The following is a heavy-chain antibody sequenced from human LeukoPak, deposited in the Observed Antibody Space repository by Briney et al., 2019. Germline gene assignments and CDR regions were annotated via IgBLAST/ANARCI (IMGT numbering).Heavy chain of an antibody. CDR1: GGSFSGYY. CDR3: ARAQGSDIVVVPAGSNWFDP. V-gene: IGHV4-34*01. Sequence: SETLSLTCAVYGGSFSGYYWSWIRQPPGKGLEWIGEINHSGSTNYNPSLKSRVTISVDTSKNQFSLKLSSVTAADTAVYYCARAQGSDIVVVPAGSNWFDPWGQGTLVTVSS. CDR2: INHSGST. J-gene: IGHJ5*02. D-gene: IGHD2-2*01.